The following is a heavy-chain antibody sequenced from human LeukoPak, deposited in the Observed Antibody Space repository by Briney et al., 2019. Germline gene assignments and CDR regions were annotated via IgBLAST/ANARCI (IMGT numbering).Heavy chain of an antibody. Sequence: GRSLRLSCAASGFTFDDYAMHWVRHTPRKGLEWVSGISWNSGNIGYADSVKGRFTISRDNSKNTLYLEMYSLRAEDTAVYYCAKDRGHCTNGVCHNYYYMDVWGKGTTVTVSS. V-gene: IGHV3-9*01. CDR2: ISWNSGNI. J-gene: IGHJ6*03. CDR3: AKDRGHCTNGVCHNYYYMDV. D-gene: IGHD2-8*01. CDR1: GFTFDDYA.